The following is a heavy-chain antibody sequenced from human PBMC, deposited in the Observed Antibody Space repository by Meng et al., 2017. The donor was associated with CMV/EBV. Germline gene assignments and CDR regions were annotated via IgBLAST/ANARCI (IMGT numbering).Heavy chain of an antibody. CDR2: ISSSGSTI. D-gene: IGHD1-26*01. Sequence: GESLKISCAASGFTFSDYYMSWIRQATGKGLEWVSYISSSGSTIYYADSVKSRFTISRDNAKNSLYLQMNSLRAEDTAVYYCARDPGSYSAYFDYWGQGTLVTVSS. J-gene: IGHJ4*02. V-gene: IGHV3-11*01. CDR1: GFTFSDYY. CDR3: ARDPGSYSAYFDY.